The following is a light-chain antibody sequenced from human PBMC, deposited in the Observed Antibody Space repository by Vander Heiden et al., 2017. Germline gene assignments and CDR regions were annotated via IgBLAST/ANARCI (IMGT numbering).Light chain of an antibody. V-gene: IGLV1-40*01. CDR2: GNS. CDR3: QSYDSSLSGPRV. Sequence: QSVLTQPPSVSGAPGQSVPISCTGSSSNIGAGYDVHWYQQLPGTAAKLLIYGNSNRPSGGPDRFSGSKSGTSASLAITGLQAEDEADYYCQSYDSSLSGPRVFGGGTKLTVL. CDR1: SSNIGAGYD. J-gene: IGLJ3*02.